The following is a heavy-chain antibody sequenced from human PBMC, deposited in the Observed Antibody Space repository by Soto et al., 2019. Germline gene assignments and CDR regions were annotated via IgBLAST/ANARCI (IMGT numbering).Heavy chain of an antibody. V-gene: IGHV3-23*01. Sequence: QPGGSLRLSCAASGFTFSSYAMSWVRQAPGKGLEWVSAISGSGGSTYYADSVKGRFTISRDNSKNTLYLQMNSLRAEDTAVYYCAKVLEGYSYFSYYYGMDVWGQGTTVTVSS. CDR1: GFTFSSYA. J-gene: IGHJ6*02. CDR3: AKVLEGYSYFSYYYGMDV. D-gene: IGHD5-18*01. CDR2: ISGSGGST.